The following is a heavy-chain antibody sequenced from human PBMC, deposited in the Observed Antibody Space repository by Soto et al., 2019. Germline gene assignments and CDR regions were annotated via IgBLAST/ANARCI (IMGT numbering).Heavy chain of an antibody. D-gene: IGHD3-10*02. V-gene: IGHV4-59*01. CDR1: GGSISSYY. CDR2: IFYSGST. CDR3: ASMIGDPVLSFDS. Sequence: QVQLQESGPGLVKPSETLSLTCTVSGGSISSYYWSWIRQPPGKGLEWIGFIFYSGSTSYTPSLKSRVTISIDTSEYQFSLKLKSVTAADTAVYYCASMIGDPVLSFDSWGQGTRVAVSS. J-gene: IGHJ5*01.